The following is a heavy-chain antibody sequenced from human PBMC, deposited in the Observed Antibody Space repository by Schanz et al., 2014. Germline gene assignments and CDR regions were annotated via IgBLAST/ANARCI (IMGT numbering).Heavy chain of an antibody. Sequence: EVRLVESGGGLVKPGGSLRLSCAASGFTFSSYSMSWVRQAPGKGLGWVSSIGILGDTYYGDSVKGRFTISRDSLHMNDVIGGDTAVYYCARGGSNREFYTVMDVWGRGTTVTVS. V-gene: IGHV3-21*02. J-gene: IGHJ6*02. CDR2: IGILGDT. D-gene: IGHD3-10*01. CDR3: ARGGSNREFYTVMDV. CDR1: GFTFSSYS.